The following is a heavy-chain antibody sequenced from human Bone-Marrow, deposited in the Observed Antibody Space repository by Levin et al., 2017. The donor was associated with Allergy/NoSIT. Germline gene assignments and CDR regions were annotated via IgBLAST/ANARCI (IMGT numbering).Heavy chain of an antibody. J-gene: IGHJ4*02. D-gene: IGHD3-22*01. V-gene: IGHV3-30-3*01. CDR1: GFTFSSYA. CDR3: ARTHGDSNGYYHDY. Sequence: RAGGSLRLSCAASGFTFSSYAMHWVRQAPGKGLEWVAVISTDGSNRLYADSVKGRFTISRDTSKNTLYLQMNSLRAEDTAVYFCARTHGDSNGYYHDYWGQGTLVTVSS. CDR2: ISTDGSNR.